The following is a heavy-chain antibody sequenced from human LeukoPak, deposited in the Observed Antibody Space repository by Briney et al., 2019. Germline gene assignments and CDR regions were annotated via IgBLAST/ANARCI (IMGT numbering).Heavy chain of an antibody. CDR2: LSGGGGTT. CDR1: GFTFSSYA. Sequence: GGSLRLSCEASGFTFSSYAMSWVRQAPGKGLEWVSCLSGGGGTTFYPDSVKGRFTISRDNSKNTSYLQMNSLRAEDTAIYYCARVRLQPSYYFDFWGQGTLVTVSS. D-gene: IGHD5-18*01. V-gene: IGHV3-23*01. J-gene: IGHJ4*02. CDR3: ARVRLQPSYYFDF.